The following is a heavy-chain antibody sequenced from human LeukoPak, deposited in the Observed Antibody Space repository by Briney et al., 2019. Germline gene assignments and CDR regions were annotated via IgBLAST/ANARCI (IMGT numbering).Heavy chain of an antibody. CDR3: ARAHPITGTKGFYFDY. CDR2: IIPIFGTA. D-gene: IGHD1-7*01. CDR1: GGTFSSYA. Sequence: ASVKVSCKASGGTFSSYAISWVRQAPGQGLEWMGRIIPIFGTANYAQKFQGRVTITTDESTSTAYMELSSLRSEDTAVYYCARAHPITGTKGFYFDYWGQGTLATVSS. J-gene: IGHJ4*02. V-gene: IGHV1-69*05.